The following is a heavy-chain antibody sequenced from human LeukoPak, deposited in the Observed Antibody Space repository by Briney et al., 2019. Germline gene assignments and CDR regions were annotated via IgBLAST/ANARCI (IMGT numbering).Heavy chain of an antibody. CDR1: GGSISISSYY. V-gene: IGHV4-39*01. CDR3: ARQGVAAYWYFGL. D-gene: IGHD6-13*01. Sequence: SETLSLTCTVSGGSISISSYYWGWIRQPPGMGLEWIGSIYYSGSTYYNPSLKSRVTISVDRSKNQFSLKLNSVTAADTAVYYCARQGVAAYWYFGLWGRGTLVTVSS. CDR2: IYYSGST. J-gene: IGHJ2*01.